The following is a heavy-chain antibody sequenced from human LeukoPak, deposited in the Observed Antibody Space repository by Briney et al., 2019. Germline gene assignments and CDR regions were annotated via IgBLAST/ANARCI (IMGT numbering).Heavy chain of an antibody. CDR1: GFTSSSYW. CDR2: IKQDVSEK. J-gene: IGHJ6*03. V-gene: IGHV3-7*01. CDR3: ARVVAVAGTDYYYMDV. D-gene: IGHD6-19*01. Sequence: GWSLRLSCAASGFTSSSYWMSWVRQAPGKGMEWVATIKQDVSEKYYVGSVKGRFNISRDNAKNSLYLQMNSLRAEDTAVYYCARVVAVAGTDYYYMDVWGKGTTVTISS.